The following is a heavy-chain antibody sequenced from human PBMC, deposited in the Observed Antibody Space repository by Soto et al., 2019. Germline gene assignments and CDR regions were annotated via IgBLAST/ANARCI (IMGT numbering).Heavy chain of an antibody. V-gene: IGHV4-39*01. D-gene: IGHD3-16*01. CDR2: IYYSGST. CDR1: GGSISSSSYY. J-gene: IGHJ4*02. CDR3: ARQEGENDSSFGFFDY. Sequence: SETLSLTCTVSGGSISSSSYYWGWIRQPPGKGLEWIGSIYYSGSTYYNPSLKSRVTISVDTSKNQFSLKLSSVTAADTAVYYCARQEGENDSSFGFFDYGAQEPLV.